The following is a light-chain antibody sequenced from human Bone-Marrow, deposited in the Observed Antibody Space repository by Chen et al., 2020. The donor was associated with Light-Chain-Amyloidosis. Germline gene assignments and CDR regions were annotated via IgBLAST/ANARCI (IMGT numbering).Light chain of an antibody. CDR2: RDT. V-gene: IGLV3-25*03. CDR3: QSADSSGTYEVI. J-gene: IGLJ2*01. CDR1: DLPTKY. Sequence: SYELTQPPSVSVSPGQTARITRPGDDLPTKYAYWYQQKPGQAPVLVIHRDTERPSGMSERFSGSSSGTTATLTISGVQAEDEADYHCQSADSSGTYEVIFGGGTKLTVL.